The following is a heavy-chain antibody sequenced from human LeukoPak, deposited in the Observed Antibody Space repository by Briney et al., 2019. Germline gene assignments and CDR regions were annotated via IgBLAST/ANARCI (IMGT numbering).Heavy chain of an antibody. CDR3: ARDLGIAVAGNYYYYGMDV. V-gene: IGHV4-59*01. D-gene: IGHD6-19*01. CDR1: GGSISSYY. CDR2: IYYSGST. Sequence: SETLFLTCTVSGGSISSYYWSWIRQPPGKGLEWIGYIYYSGSTNYNPSLKSRVTISVDTSKNQFSLKLSSVTAADTAVYYCARDLGIAVAGNYYYYGMDVWGKGTTVTVSS. J-gene: IGHJ6*04.